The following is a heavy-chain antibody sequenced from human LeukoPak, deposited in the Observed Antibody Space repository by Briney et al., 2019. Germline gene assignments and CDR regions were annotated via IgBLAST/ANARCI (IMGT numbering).Heavy chain of an antibody. CDR3: AKDIITAAAAVRGDGLDV. CDR1: GFTFDDYA. CDR2: ISWNSGSI. D-gene: IGHD2-2*01. Sequence: PGRSLRLSCAASGFTFDDYAIHWVRQAPGKGLEWFSGISWNSGSIGYADSVKGRFTISRDNAKNSLYLQMNSLRAEDTALYYCAKDIITAAAAVRGDGLDVWGQGTTVTVSS. J-gene: IGHJ6*02. V-gene: IGHV3-9*01.